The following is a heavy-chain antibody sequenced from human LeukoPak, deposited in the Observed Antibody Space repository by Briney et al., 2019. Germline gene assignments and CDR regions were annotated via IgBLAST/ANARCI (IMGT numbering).Heavy chain of an antibody. CDR1: GYSFTSYW. D-gene: IGHD3-22*01. J-gene: IGHJ4*02. CDR3: ARGVGSGYYFGLYYLDY. Sequence: GESLKISCEGSGYSFTSYWIAWVRQMPGKGLEWLGVIYPGDSDTISSPSFQGQVTSSADKSISTAYLQWSSLKASDTAMYYCARGVGSGYYFGLYYLDYWGQGTLVTVSS. CDR2: IYPGDSDT. V-gene: IGHV5-51*01.